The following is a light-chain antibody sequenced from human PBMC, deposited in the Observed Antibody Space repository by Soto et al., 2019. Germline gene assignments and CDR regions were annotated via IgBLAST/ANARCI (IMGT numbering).Light chain of an antibody. CDR3: SSYSTTSSPHVL. CDR1: RSDVGRYNY. CDR2: EVT. J-gene: IGLJ2*01. Sequence: QSALTQPPSASGSPGQSVTISCTGTRSDVGRYNYVSWYQQHPGKAPKLLIYEVTYRPSGVSTRFSASKSGSTASLTISGIQAEDEADYYCSSYSTTSSPHVLFGGGTKLTVL. V-gene: IGLV2-14*01.